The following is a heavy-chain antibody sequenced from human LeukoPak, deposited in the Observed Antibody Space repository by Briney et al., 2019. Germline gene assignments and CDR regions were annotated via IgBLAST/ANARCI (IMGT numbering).Heavy chain of an antibody. V-gene: IGHV1-18*01. CDR2: ISAYNGNT. Sequence: ASVKVSCKASGYTFTSYGISWVRQAPGQGLEWMGWISAYNGNTNYAQKLQGRVTMTTDTSTSTAYMELRSLRSDDTAVYHCARSYRNGNWFDPWGQGTLVTVSS. J-gene: IGHJ5*02. D-gene: IGHD4-11*01. CDR1: GYTFTSYG. CDR3: ARSYRNGNWFDP.